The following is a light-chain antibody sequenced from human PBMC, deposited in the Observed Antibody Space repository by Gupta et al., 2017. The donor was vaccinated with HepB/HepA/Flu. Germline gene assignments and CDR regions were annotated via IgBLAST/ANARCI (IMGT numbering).Light chain of an antibody. Sequence: QSILTQQPPSASGTPGQRVTIACSGSRSNIETNYVYWYQQLPGTAPNLLIYRDDQRPAGVPDRFSGSKSGTSASLAISGLRSEDEADYFCATWDDSLSAYVFGTGTEVTVL. CDR3: ATWDDSLSAYV. CDR2: RDD. J-gene: IGLJ1*01. CDR1: RSNIETNY. V-gene: IGLV1-47*01.